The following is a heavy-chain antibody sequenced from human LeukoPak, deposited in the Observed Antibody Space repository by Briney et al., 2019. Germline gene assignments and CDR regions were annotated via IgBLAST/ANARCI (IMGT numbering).Heavy chain of an antibody. J-gene: IGHJ4*02. CDR3: ARGVDY. Sequence: GGSLRLSCAASGFTFSNYNMNWVRQAPGKGLEWVSHISGSSDAIFYADSVKGRFTISRDNAKNSLYLQMNSLRAEDTAVYYCARGVDYWGQGTLVTVSS. CDR1: GFTFSNYN. V-gene: IGHV3-48*04. CDR2: ISGSSDAI.